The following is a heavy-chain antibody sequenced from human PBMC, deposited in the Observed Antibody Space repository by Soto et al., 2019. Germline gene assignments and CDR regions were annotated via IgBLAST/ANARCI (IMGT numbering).Heavy chain of an antibody. Sequence: SETLSLTCTVSGGSISSYYWSWIRQPPGKGLEWIGYIYYSGSTYYNPSLKSRVTISVDTSKNQFSLKLSSVTAADTAVYYCARVGSSIATRPFDYWGQGTLVTVSS. CDR1: GGSISSYY. V-gene: IGHV4-59*08. D-gene: IGHD6-6*01. CDR2: IYYSGST. CDR3: ARVGSSIATRPFDY. J-gene: IGHJ4*02.